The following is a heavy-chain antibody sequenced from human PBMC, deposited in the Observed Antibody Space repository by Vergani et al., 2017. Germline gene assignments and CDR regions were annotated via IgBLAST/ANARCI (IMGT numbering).Heavy chain of an antibody. V-gene: IGHV3-7*01. D-gene: IGHD3-3*01. J-gene: IGHJ4*02. CDR1: GFTFSSYW. CDR2: IKQDGSEK. CDR3: AREIIRAIDY. Sequence: EVQLVESGGGLVQPGGSLRLSCAASGFTFSSYWMSWVRQAPGKGLEWVANIKQDGSEKYYADSVKGRFTISRDNSKNTLYLQMNSLRAEDTAVYYCAREIIRAIDYWGQGTLVTVSS.